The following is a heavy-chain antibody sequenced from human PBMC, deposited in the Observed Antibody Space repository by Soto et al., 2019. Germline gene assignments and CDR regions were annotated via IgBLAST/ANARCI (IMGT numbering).Heavy chain of an antibody. CDR3: ARVHYFDSSGYYCLPDY. Sequence: GGSLRLSCAASGFTFDSYSMNWVRQAPGKGLEWVSSITTSSYIYYADSVKGRFTISRDNAKNSLYLQMNSLRAEDTAVYYCARVHYFDSSGYYCLPDYWGQGTLVTVSS. J-gene: IGHJ4*02. D-gene: IGHD3-22*01. CDR2: ITTSSYI. CDR1: GFTFDSYS. V-gene: IGHV3-21*01.